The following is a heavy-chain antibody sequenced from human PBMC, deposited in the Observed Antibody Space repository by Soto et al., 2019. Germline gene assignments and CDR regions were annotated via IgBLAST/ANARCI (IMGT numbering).Heavy chain of an antibody. D-gene: IGHD6-19*01. J-gene: IGHJ6*02. CDR2: INPSGGST. CDR3: ARDRGIAVAGPQDYGMDV. V-gene: IGHV1-46*01. CDR1: GYTFTSYY. Sequence: QVQLVQSGAEVKKPGASVKVSCKASGYTFTSYYMHWVRQAPGQGLEWMGIINPSGGSTSYAQKFQGRVTMTRDTSTSTVYMELSSLRSEDTAVYYCARDRGIAVAGPQDYGMDVWGQGTTVTVSS.